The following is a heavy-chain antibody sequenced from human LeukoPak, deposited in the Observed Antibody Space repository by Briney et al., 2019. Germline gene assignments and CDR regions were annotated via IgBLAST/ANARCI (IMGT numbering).Heavy chain of an antibody. CDR1: GGSFSGYY. CDR3: ARGPSSSGSPG. D-gene: IGHD6-19*01. V-gene: IGHV4-34*01. CDR2: INHSGST. Sequence: PSETLSLTCAVYGGSFSGYYWSWIRQPPGEGMEWIGEINHSGSTNYNPSLKSRVTISVDTSKNQFSLKLSSVTAADTAVYYCARGPSSSGSPGWGQGTLVTVSS. J-gene: IGHJ4*02.